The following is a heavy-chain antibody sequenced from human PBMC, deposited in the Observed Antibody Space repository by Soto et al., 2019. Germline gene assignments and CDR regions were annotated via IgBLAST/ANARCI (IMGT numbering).Heavy chain of an antibody. J-gene: IGHJ1*01. CDR2: IYYSGST. CDR1: GGSISSDAYY. V-gene: IGHV4-31*03. D-gene: IGHD6-13*01. Sequence: QVQLQESGPGLVKPSQTLSLTCTVSGGSISSDAYYWSWIRQHPGKGLEWIGYIYYSGSTYYNPSLKSRITISVDTSKNQFSLELSSVTAADTAVYYCARSITATGTGYFQHWGQGTLVTVSS. CDR3: ARSITATGTGYFQH.